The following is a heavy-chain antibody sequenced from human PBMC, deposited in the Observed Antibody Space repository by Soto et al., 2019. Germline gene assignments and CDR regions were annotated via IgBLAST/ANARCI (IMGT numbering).Heavy chain of an antibody. D-gene: IGHD1-20*01. CDR2: TYYRSKWYN. V-gene: IGHV6-1*01. Sequence: SQTLSLTCAISGDSVSSNSAAWNWIRQSPSRGLEWLGRTYYRSKWYNDYAVSVKSRITINPDTSKNQFSLQLNSVTPEDTAVYYCERRITTSGPLDPFDIWGQGTMVTV. CDR1: GDSVSSNSAA. J-gene: IGHJ3*02. CDR3: ERRITTSGPLDPFDI.